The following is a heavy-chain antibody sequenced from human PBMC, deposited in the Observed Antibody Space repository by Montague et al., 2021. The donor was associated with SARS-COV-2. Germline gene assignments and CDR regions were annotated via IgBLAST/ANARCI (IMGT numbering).Heavy chain of an antibody. CDR2: TYYMSKWYN. D-gene: IGHD1-1*01. V-gene: IGHV6-1*01. J-gene: IGHJ6*02. Sequence: CAISGDSVSSNSATWNSVRQSPSRGLQWLGRTYYMSKWYNDYAVSVRGRVTINPDTSKNQFSLQLNSVTPEDTAIYYCTSGREGNYNVMDVWGQGTTVTVSS. CDR3: TSGREGNYNVMDV. CDR1: GDSVSSNSAT.